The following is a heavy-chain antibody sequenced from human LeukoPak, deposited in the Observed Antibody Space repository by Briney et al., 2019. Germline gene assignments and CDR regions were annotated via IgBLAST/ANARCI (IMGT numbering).Heavy chain of an antibody. CDR3: AGYCSGGSCYGDYYYYYGMDV. V-gene: IGHV1-2*02. Sequence: ASVKVSCKASGYTFTGYYMHWVRQAPGQGLEWMGWINPNSGGTNYAQKFQGRVTMTRDTSISTAYMELSGLRSDDTAVYYCAGYCSGGSCYGDYYYYYGMDVWGQGTTVTVSS. D-gene: IGHD2-15*01. J-gene: IGHJ6*02. CDR2: INPNSGGT. CDR1: GYTFTGYY.